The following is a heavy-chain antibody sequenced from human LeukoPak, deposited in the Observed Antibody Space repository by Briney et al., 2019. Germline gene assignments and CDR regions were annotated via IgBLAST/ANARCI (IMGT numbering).Heavy chain of an antibody. D-gene: IGHD3-9*01. CDR2: IYSSGST. CDR3: ARYNILTASDY. J-gene: IGHJ4*02. Sequence: SETLSLTCTVSGGSISSYYWSWIRQPPGKGLEGIGYIYSSGSTKYNPSLTSRVTISVDTSKNQFSLKLTSVTAADTAVYYCARYNILTASDYWGQGILVTVSS. V-gene: IGHV4-59*01. CDR1: GGSISSYY.